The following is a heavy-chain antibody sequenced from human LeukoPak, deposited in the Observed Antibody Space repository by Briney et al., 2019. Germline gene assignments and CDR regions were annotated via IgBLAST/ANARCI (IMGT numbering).Heavy chain of an antibody. CDR3: AELGITMIGGV. V-gene: IGHV3-23*01. D-gene: IGHD3-10*02. CDR1: GFTVSSNY. Sequence: GGSLRLSCAASGFTVSSNYMSWVRQAPGKGLEWVSAISGSGGSTYYADSVKGRFTISRDNAKNSLYLQMNSLRAEDTAVYYCAELGITMIGGVWGKGTTVAISS. CDR2: ISGSGGST. J-gene: IGHJ6*04.